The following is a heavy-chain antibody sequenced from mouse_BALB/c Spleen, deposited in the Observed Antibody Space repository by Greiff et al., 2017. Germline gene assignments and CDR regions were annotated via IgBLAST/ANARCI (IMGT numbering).Heavy chain of an antibody. CDR2: ISSGSSTI. CDR1: GFTFSSFG. CDR3: ARGGITTVYAMDY. V-gene: IGHV5-17*02. D-gene: IGHD2-4*01. J-gene: IGHJ4*01. Sequence: EVMLVESGGGLVQPGGSRKLSCAASGFTFSSFGMHWVRQAPEKGLEWVAYISSGSSTIYYADTVKGRFTISRDNPKNTLFLQMTSLRSEDTAMYYCARGGITTVYAMDYWGQGTSVTVSS.